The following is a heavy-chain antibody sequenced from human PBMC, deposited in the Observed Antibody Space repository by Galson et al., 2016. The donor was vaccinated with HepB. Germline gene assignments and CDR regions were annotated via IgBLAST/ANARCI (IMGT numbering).Heavy chain of an antibody. Sequence: QSGAEVKKPGESLRISCKGSGSNFTRYWISWVRQMSGRGLEWMGRIDPSDSYTKYSPSFRGHVTISADKSINTVYLQWSSLQASDTAMYYCARHYGYFDYWGQGSLVTVSS. J-gene: IGHJ4*02. V-gene: IGHV5-10-1*01. CDR3: ARHYGYFDY. D-gene: IGHD3-16*01. CDR2: IDPSDSYT. CDR1: GSNFTRYW.